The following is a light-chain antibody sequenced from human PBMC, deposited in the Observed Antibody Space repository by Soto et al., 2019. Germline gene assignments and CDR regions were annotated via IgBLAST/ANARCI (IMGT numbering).Light chain of an antibody. J-gene: IGKJ4*01. CDR3: QQYFDVPFT. CDR2: WAS. Sequence: DVVVPQSTDSLAVSLGERATMNCKCSRSVLYKSNNKNHLAWYQQKPGQPPQLIIYWASTRESGVPERFSGSGSGTDFTLTISSLEAEDVAFYWCQQYFDVPFTFGGGTKVDI. CDR1: RSVLYKSNNKNH. V-gene: IGKV4-1*01.